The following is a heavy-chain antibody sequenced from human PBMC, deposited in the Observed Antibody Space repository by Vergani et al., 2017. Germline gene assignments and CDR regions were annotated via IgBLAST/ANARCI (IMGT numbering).Heavy chain of an antibody. CDR1: GFTFSSYS. CDR3: ARTMVRENYYYYYXMDV. CDR2: ISSSSTI. J-gene: IGHJ6*03. Sequence: EVQLVEAGGGLVQPGGSLRLSCAASGFTFSSYSMNWVRQAPGKGLEWVSYISSSSTIYNADSVKGRFTISRDNAKNSLFLQMNRLRAEDTAVYYCARTMVRENYYYYYXMDVWGKGTTVTVSS. D-gene: IGHD3-10*01. V-gene: IGHV3-48*04.